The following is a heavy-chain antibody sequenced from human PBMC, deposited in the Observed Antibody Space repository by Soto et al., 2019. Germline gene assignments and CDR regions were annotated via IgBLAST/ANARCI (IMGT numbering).Heavy chain of an antibody. J-gene: IGHJ4*02. V-gene: IGHV4-59*01. CDR2: IYYSGST. D-gene: IGHD6-13*01. CDR1: GGSISSYY. CDR3: ASNTHFSSWAQFDS. Sequence: QVQLQESGPGLVKPSETLSLTCTVSGGSISSYYWSWIRQPPGKGLEWIGYIYYSGSTNYNPSLESGVTISVDTSKNQFTLKRSSVTAADAAVYCCASNTHFSSWAQFDSGGQGTLVPVSS.